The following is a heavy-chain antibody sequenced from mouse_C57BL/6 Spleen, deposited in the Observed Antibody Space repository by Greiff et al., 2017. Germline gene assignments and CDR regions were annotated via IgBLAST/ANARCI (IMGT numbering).Heavy chain of an antibody. CDR2: ISDGGSYT. D-gene: IGHD1-1*01. V-gene: IGHV5-4*01. Sequence: EVQLVESGGGLVKPGGSLKLSCAASGFTFSSYAMSWVRQTPEKRLEWVATISDGGSYTYYPDNVKGRFTISRDNDKNNLYLQMSHLKSEDTAMYYCARAGMGYYYGSSPYFDVWGTGTTVTVSS. CDR3: ARAGMGYYYGSSPYFDV. CDR1: GFTFSSYA. J-gene: IGHJ1*03.